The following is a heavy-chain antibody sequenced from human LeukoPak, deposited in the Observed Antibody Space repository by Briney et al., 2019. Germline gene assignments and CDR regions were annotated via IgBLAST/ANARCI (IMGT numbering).Heavy chain of an antibody. J-gene: IGHJ4*02. CDR1: GGSFSGYY. D-gene: IGHD4-17*01. CDR3: ARQGYGDTEFDY. Sequence: SETLSLTCAVYGGSFSGYYWSWIRQPPGKGLEWIGEINHSGSTNYNPSLKSRVTISVDTSKNQFSLKLSSVTAADTAVYYCARQGYGDTEFDYWGQGTLVTVSS. V-gene: IGHV4-34*01. CDR2: INHSGST.